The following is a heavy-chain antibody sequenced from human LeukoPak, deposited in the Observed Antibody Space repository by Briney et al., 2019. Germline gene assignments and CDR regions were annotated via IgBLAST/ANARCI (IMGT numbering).Heavy chain of an antibody. CDR2: IKHDGSEK. V-gene: IGHV3-7*01. CDR3: ATYRHLGY. Sequence: PGGSLRLSCAASGFTFSSYAMSWVRQAPGKGLEWVANIKHDGSEKYYVDSVKGRFTISRDNARNSLYMQMNSLRAEDTAVYYCATYRHLGYWGQGTLVTVSS. D-gene: IGHD3-16*02. J-gene: IGHJ4*02. CDR1: GFTFSSYA.